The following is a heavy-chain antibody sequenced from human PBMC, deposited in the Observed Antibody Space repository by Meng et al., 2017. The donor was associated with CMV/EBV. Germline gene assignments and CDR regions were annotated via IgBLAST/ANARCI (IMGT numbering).Heavy chain of an antibody. CDR1: GCLISSGDYY. V-gene: IGHV4-30-4*08. D-gene: IGHD3-3*01. CDR3: ARDNRRGGVDY. J-gene: IGHJ4*02. CDR2: IYYSGST. Sequence: QRPRPGLVNPSQTLSLTCTVSGCLISSGDYYWSWIRQPPGKGLEWIGYIYYSGSTYYNPSLKSRVTISVDTSKNQFSLKLSSVTAADTAVYYCARDNRRGGVDYWGQGTLVTVSS.